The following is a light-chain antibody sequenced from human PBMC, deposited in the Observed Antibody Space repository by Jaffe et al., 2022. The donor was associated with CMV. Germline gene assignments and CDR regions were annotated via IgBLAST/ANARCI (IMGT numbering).Light chain of an antibody. CDR2: GTS. CDR3: QQYGTSPLA. J-gene: IGKJ4*01. V-gene: IGKV3-20*01. Sequence: EIVLTQSPGTLSLSPGERATLSCRASQTVSNTYLAWYQQRPGQAPRLLIYGTSNRATGVPDRFSGGGSGTDFTLTISRLEPEDFAVYYCQQYGTSPLAFGGGTKVGIK. CDR1: QTVSNTY.